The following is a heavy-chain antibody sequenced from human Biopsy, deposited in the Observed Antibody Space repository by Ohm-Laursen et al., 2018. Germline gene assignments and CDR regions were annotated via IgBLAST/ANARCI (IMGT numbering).Heavy chain of an antibody. V-gene: IGHV4-59*08. CDR1: RGSISSYY. CDR3: ARLGNFWNAEDGLDL. Sequence: SDTLSLTCTVSRGSISSYYWTWIRQPPGQGLEWIGHASYSGYTNYNPSLKSRVTISVDTSKNPFSLNLRSVTAADTAVYSCARLGNFWNAEDGLDLWGLGTMVTVSS. D-gene: IGHD3-3*01. J-gene: IGHJ3*01. CDR2: ASYSGYT.